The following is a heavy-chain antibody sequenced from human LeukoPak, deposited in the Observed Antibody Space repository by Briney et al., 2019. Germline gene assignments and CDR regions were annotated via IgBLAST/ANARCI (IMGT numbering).Heavy chain of an antibody. Sequence: GGSLRLSCAPSGFTFSSYGMPWVRQAPGKGLEWVAFIRYDGSNKYYADSVKGRFTISRDNSKNTLYLKINSLRAEDTPVYYCAKDWRTRIAVAGTGYYYYYMDVWGEGTTVTVSS. V-gene: IGHV3-30*02. CDR1: GFTFSSYG. CDR2: IRYDGSNK. CDR3: AKDWRTRIAVAGTGYYYYYMDV. D-gene: IGHD6-19*01. J-gene: IGHJ6*03.